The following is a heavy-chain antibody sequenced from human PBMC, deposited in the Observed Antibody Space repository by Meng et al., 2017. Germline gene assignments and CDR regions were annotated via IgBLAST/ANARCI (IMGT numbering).Heavy chain of an antibody. V-gene: IGHV1-69*04. CDR3: ARDAAVTTWDRYYFDY. J-gene: IGHJ4*02. D-gene: IGHD4-17*01. Sequence: QVQLEQSGAEVKKPGSSVKVSCKDSGGTFSSYAISWVRQAPGQGLEWMGRIIPILGISNYAQKFQGRVTITADKSTSTAYMELSSLRSEDTAVYYCARDAAVTTWDRYYFDYWGQGTLVTVSS. CDR1: GGTFSSYA. CDR2: IIPILGIS.